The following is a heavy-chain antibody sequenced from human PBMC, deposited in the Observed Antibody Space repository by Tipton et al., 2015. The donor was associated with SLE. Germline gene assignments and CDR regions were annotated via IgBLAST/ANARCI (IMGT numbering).Heavy chain of an antibody. CDR1: GFTFSTYA. Sequence: SLRLSCAASGFTFSTYAIHWVRQAPGKGLEWVAVISYDGSNKYYADSVKGRFTISRDNSKNTLYLQMNSLRAEDTAVYYCARAYMDVWGKGTTVTVSS. CDR3: ARAYMDV. V-gene: IGHV3-30*04. J-gene: IGHJ6*03. CDR2: ISYDGSNK.